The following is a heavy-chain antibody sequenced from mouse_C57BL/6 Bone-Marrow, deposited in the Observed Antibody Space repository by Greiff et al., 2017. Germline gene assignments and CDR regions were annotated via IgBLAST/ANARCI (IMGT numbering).Heavy chain of an antibody. J-gene: IGHJ3*01. CDR2: IDPENGDT. CDR1: GFNIKDDY. V-gene: IGHV14-4*01. Sequence: VQLQQSGAELVRPGASVKLSCTASGFNIKDDYMHWVKQRPEQDLEWIGWIDPENGDTAYASKFQGKATITVDTSSNTAYLQLSSLTSEGTAVYYCTRMAYWGQGTLVTVSA. CDR3: TRMAY.